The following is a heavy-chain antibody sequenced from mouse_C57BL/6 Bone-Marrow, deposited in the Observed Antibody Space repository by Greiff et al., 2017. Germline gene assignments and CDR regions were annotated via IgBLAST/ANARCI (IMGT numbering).Heavy chain of an antibody. D-gene: IGHD2-5*01. Sequence: QVQLQQPGAELVKPGASVKMSCKASGYTFPSYWITWVKQRPGQGLEWIGDIYPGSGSTNYNAKFKSKATLTVDTSSSTAYMQLSSLTSEDSAVYYCARPYYSNYWYFDVWGTGTTVTVSS. V-gene: IGHV1-55*01. J-gene: IGHJ1*03. CDR1: GYTFPSYW. CDR3: ARPYYSNYWYFDV. CDR2: IYPGSGST.